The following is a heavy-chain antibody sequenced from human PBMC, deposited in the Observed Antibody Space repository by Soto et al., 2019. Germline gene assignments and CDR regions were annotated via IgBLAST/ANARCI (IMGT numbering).Heavy chain of an antibody. CDR2: IWYDGSNK. V-gene: IGHV3-33*01. J-gene: IGHJ6*02. D-gene: IGHD6-13*01. Sequence: PGGSLRLSCAASVFTFSSYGMHWVRQAPGKGLEWVAVIWYDGSNKYYADSVKGRFTISRYNSKKTLYLQMNSLRAEDTAVYYCARDISSSWSDGMDVWGQGTKVTVSS. CDR3: ARDISSSWSDGMDV. CDR1: VFTFSSYG.